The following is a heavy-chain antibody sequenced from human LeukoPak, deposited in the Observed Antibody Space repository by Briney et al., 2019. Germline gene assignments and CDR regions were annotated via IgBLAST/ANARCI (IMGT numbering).Heavy chain of an antibody. Sequence: PGGSLRLSCAASGFTFSSYAMHWVRQAPGKGLGWVAVISYDGSSKYYADSVKGRFTISRDNSKNTLYLQMNSLRAEDTAVYYCARGLGYSSGWYSGKFDYWGQGTLVTVSS. CDR3: ARGLGYSSGWYSGKFDY. CDR2: ISYDGSSK. D-gene: IGHD6-19*01. V-gene: IGHV3-30-3*01. J-gene: IGHJ4*02. CDR1: GFTFSSYA.